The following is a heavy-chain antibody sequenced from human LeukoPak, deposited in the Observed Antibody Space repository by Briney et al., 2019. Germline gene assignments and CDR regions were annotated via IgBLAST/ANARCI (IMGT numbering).Heavy chain of an antibody. Sequence: KSSETLSLTCAVYGGSFSGYYWSWIRQPPGKGLEWIGEINHSGSTNYNPSLKSRVTISVDTSKNQSSLKLSSVTAADTAVYYCASTCSGGSCSYYFDYWGQGTLVTVSS. V-gene: IGHV4-34*01. CDR3: ASTCSGGSCSYYFDY. D-gene: IGHD2-15*01. J-gene: IGHJ4*02. CDR2: INHSGST. CDR1: GGSFSGYY.